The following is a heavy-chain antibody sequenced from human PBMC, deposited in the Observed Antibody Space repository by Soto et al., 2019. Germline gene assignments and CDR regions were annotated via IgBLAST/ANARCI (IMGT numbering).Heavy chain of an antibody. V-gene: IGHV3-21*01. CDR3: ARKVAVAGPIDY. Sequence: TGGSLRLSCAASGFTFSSYSMNWVRQAPGKGLEWVSSISSSSSYIYYADSVKGRFTISRDNAKNSLYLQMNSLRAEDTAVYYCARKVAVAGPIDYWGQGTLVTVSS. CDR1: GFTFSSYS. J-gene: IGHJ4*02. D-gene: IGHD6-19*01. CDR2: ISSSSSYI.